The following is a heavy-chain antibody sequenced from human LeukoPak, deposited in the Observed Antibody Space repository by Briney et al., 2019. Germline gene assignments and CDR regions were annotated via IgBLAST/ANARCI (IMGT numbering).Heavy chain of an antibody. Sequence: GGSLRLSCAASGFTFSGSGMNWVRQAPGKGLEWVSYISDSGSTIYYADSVMGRFTISRDNAKNSLYLQMNSLRAEDTAVYYCASPDVEGAVMDVWGKGTTVTISS. V-gene: IGHV3-48*03. CDR2: ISDSGSTI. CDR3: ASPDVEGAVMDV. D-gene: IGHD1-26*01. J-gene: IGHJ6*03. CDR1: GFTFSGSG.